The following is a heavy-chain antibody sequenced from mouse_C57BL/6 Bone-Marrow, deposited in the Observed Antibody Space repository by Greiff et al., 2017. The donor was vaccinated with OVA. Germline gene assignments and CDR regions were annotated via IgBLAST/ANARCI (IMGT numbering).Heavy chain of an antibody. CDR3: TSFTTVVARDY. V-gene: IGHV6-6*01. D-gene: IGHD1-1*01. CDR2: LRNKANNPAT. Sequence: EVMLVESGGGLVQPGGSMKLSCAASGFTFSDAWMDWVRQSPEKGLELVAELRNKANNPATYYAESVKGRFTISRDDSNSSVYLQMNSLRAEDTGIYYCTSFTTVVARDYWGKGTTLTVSS. J-gene: IGHJ2*01. CDR1: GFTFSDAW.